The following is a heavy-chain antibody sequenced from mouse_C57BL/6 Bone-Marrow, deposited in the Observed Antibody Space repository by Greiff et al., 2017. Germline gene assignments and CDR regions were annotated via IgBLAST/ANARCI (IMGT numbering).Heavy chain of an antibody. CDR3: ARGDGSSLVDFDY. CDR2: IDPNSGGT. V-gene: IGHV1-72*01. J-gene: IGHJ2*01. Sequence: QVQLQQPGAELVKPGASVKLSCKASGYTFTSSWMHWVKQRPGRGLEWIGRIDPNSGGTKYNEKFKSKATLTVDKPSSTAYMQLSSLTSEDSAVYYGARGDGSSLVDFDYWGQGTTLTVSS. D-gene: IGHD1-1*01. CDR1: GYTFTSSW.